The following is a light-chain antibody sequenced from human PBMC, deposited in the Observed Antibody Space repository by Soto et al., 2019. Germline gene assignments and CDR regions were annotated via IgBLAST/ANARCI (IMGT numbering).Light chain of an antibody. J-gene: IGLJ3*02. Sequence: QSVLTQPASVSGSPGQSITISCTGTSSDVGTYNYVSWYQHRPGKAPKLMIYDVSYRPSGVSNRFSGSKSANTASLPISGLQAEDEADYYCSSYTTSNTQVFGGGTKLTVL. CDR2: DVS. CDR3: SSYTTSNTQV. CDR1: SSDVGTYNY. V-gene: IGLV2-14*01.